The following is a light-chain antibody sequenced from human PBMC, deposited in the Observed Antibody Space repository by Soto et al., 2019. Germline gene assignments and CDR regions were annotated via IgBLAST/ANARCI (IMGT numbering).Light chain of an antibody. CDR3: TSYGGSNNVV. CDR1: SSDVGGYNY. J-gene: IGLJ2*01. Sequence: QSALTQPPSASGSPGQSVTISCTGTSSDVGGYNYVSWYQQHPGKAPKLMIYDVNKRPAGVPDRFSGSKSGNTASLTVSGLQAEDEADYCCTSYGGSNNVVFGGGTKLTVL. V-gene: IGLV2-8*01. CDR2: DVN.